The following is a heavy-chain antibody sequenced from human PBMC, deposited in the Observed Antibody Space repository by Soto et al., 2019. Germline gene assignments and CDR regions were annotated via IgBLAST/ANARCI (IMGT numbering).Heavy chain of an antibody. CDR3: VKDIHLGLSSSSAGDY. V-gene: IGHV3-64D*06. CDR1: GFTFSSYA. J-gene: IGHJ4*02. CDR2: ISSNGGST. Sequence: QTXVSLRLSCSASGFTFSSYAMHWVRQAPGKGLEYVSAISSNGGSTYYADSVKGRFTISRDNSKNTLYLQMSSLRAEDTAVYYCVKDIHLGLSSSSAGDYWGQGTLVTVSS. D-gene: IGHD6-6*01.